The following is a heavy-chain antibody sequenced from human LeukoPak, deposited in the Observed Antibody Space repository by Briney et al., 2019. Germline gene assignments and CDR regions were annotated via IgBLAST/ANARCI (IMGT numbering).Heavy chain of an antibody. V-gene: IGHV3-23*01. CDR3: AKAPYYSSSWYFFDY. CDR1: GFTFSSYA. D-gene: IGHD6-13*01. CDR2: IRSSGGST. J-gene: IGHJ4*02. Sequence: GRSLRPSCAASGFTFSSYAMSWVRQAPGKGLGWVSAIRSSGGSTYYADYVKGRFTISRDNSKNTLYLQMNSLRAEDTAVYYCAKAPYYSSSWYFFDYWGQGTLVTVSS.